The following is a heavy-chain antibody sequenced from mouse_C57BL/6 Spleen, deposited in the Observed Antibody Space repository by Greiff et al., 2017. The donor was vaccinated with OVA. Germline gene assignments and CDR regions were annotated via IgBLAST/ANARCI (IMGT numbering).Heavy chain of an antibody. Sequence: QLRHPGTKRLKPGPSVRRSAKPSGNPFPSSGWPEVKQRPGQGLGWIGNINPSNGGTNYNEKFKSKATLTVDKSSSTADMQLSSLTSEDSAVYYCARGDGSSYGYWGQGTTLTVSS. V-gene: IGHV1-53*01. CDR1: GNPFPSSG. J-gene: IGHJ2*01. CDR3: ARGDGSSYGY. CDR2: INPSNGGT. D-gene: IGHD1-1*01.